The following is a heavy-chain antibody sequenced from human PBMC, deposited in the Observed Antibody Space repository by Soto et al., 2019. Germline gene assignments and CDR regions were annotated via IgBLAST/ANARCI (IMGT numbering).Heavy chain of an antibody. CDR1: GFTFNNYA. J-gene: IGHJ4*02. V-gene: IGHV3-23*01. D-gene: IGHD6-13*01. CDR2: ISNSGTRT. Sequence: EVQLSESGGGLVQPGGSLRLSCAASGFTFNNYAMAWVRQAPGKGLEWVSSISNSGTRTYYADSMKGRFTISRDNSESTVYLQMISLRAEDTAVYYCAKASLVEGSSWYDYWGQGTQVTVSS. CDR3: AKASLVEGSSWYDY.